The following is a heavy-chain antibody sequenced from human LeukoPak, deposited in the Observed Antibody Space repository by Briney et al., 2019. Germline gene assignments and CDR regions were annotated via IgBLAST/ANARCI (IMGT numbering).Heavy chain of an antibody. J-gene: IGHJ4*02. V-gene: IGHV4-59*01. CDR1: GGSISGYY. Sequence: SETLSLTCTVSGGSISGYYWSWIRQPPGKGLEWIGYIYYSGSTSYNPSLKSRVTISVDMSKNQFSLKLSSVTAADTAVYYCARSFSAMAFFDYWGQGTLVTASS. D-gene: IGHD2-2*01. CDR3: ARSFSAMAFFDY. CDR2: IYYSGST.